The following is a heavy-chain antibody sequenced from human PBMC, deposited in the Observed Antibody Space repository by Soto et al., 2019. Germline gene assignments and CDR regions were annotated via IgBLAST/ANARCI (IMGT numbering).Heavy chain of an antibody. Sequence: SLRLSCAASGFTFSSYSMNWVRQAPGKGLEWVSSISSSSSYIYYADSVKGRFTISRDNAKNSLYLQMNSLRAEDTAVYYCARLGEAAARYYGMDVWGQGTTVTVSS. J-gene: IGHJ6*02. CDR1: GFTFSSYS. CDR2: ISSSSSYI. CDR3: ARLGEAAARYYGMDV. D-gene: IGHD6-13*01. V-gene: IGHV3-21*01.